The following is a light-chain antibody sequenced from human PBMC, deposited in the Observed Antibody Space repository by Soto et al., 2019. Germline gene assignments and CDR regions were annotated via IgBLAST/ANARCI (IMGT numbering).Light chain of an antibody. CDR1: SSDFGNYNL. J-gene: IGLJ1*01. CDR2: EVN. V-gene: IGLV2-23*02. CDR3: CSFTSSNTHV. Sequence: QSALTQPASVSGSHGQSITISCTGTSSDFGNYNLVSWYQQHPGKVPKLILFEVNKRPSGVSGRFSGSKSGNTASLTISGLQAEDEADYYCCSFTSSNTHVFGTGTQLTVL.